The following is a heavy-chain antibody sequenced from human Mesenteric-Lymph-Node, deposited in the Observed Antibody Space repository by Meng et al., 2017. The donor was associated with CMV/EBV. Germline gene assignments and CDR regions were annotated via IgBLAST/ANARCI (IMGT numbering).Heavy chain of an antibody. CDR1: GFTFDDYA. CDR3: ARHPGSYYVDWFDP. V-gene: IGHV3-20*04. J-gene: IGHJ5*02. D-gene: IGHD1-26*01. CDR2: INWNGDST. Sequence: GESLKISCAASGFTFDDYALSWVRQAPGKGLEWVSGINWNGDSTGCADSVKGRFFISRDNAKNSLYMQMNSLRAEDTALYYCARHPGSYYVDWFDPWGQGTLVTVSS.